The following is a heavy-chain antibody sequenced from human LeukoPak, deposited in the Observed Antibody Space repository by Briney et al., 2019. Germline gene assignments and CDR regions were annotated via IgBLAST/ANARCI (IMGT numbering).Heavy chain of an antibody. CDR1: GYPFTGYY. Sequence: ASVKVSCKASGYPFTGYYLHWVRQAPGQGLEWIGWINPNSGFTNYAQKFQGRVTMTRDTSISTAYMELSRLRSDDSAVYYCARVGCTNINCLNWFDPWGQGTLAIVSS. J-gene: IGHJ5*02. D-gene: IGHD2-8*01. V-gene: IGHV1-2*02. CDR3: ARVGCTNINCLNWFDP. CDR2: INPNSGFT.